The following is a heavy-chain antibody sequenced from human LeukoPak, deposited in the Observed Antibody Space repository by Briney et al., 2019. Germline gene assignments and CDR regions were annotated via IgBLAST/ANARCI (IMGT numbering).Heavy chain of an antibody. CDR3: AKDLGYSYGYFDY. CDR2: ISASGDST. J-gene: IGHJ4*02. D-gene: IGHD5-18*01. V-gene: IGHV3-23*01. CDR1: GFTFSSYA. Sequence: GGSLRLSCAASGFTFSSYAMSWVRQAPGKGLEWVSGISASGDSTYYADSVKGRFTISRDNSKNTLYLQMNSLRAEDTAVYYCAKDLGYSYGYFDYWGQGTLVTVSS.